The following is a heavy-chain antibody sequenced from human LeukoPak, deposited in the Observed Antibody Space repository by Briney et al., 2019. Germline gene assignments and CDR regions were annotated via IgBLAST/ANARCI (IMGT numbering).Heavy chain of an antibody. V-gene: IGHV1-69*04. Sequence: ASVKVSCKASGGTFSSYAISWVRQAPGRGLEWMGRIIPILGIANYAQKFQGRVTITADKSTSTAYMELSSLRSEDTAVYYCARDVESSGWYNWFDPWGQGTLVTVSS. CDR3: ARDVESSGWYNWFDP. J-gene: IGHJ5*02. D-gene: IGHD6-19*01. CDR2: IIPILGIA. CDR1: GGTFSSYA.